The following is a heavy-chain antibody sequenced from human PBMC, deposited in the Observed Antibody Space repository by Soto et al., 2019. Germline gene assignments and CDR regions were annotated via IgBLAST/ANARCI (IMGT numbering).Heavy chain of an antibody. CDR1: GVSISTYY. V-gene: IGHV4-59*01. CDR3: ARVADFWSGYYWFDP. CDR2: IYYSGIT. J-gene: IGHJ5*02. Sequence: LSLTCPVSGVSISTYYWSWIRQPPGKGLEWIGYIYYSGITDSDPSLKSRVTISVDTSKNQFSLRLSSVTAADTAVYYCARVADFWSGYYWFDPWGPGTLVTVSS. D-gene: IGHD3-3*01.